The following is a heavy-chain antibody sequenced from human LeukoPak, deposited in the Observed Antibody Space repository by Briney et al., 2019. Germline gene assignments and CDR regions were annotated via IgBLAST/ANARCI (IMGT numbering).Heavy chain of an antibody. J-gene: IGHJ5*02. D-gene: IGHD3-22*01. V-gene: IGHV7-4-1*02. CDR1: GYTFTSYA. CDR2: INTNTGNP. CDR3: AREVPYYYDSSGYSP. Sequence: ASVKVSCKASGYTFTSYAMNWVRQAPGQGLEWMGWINTNTGNPTYAQGFTGRFVFSLDTSVSTAYLQVSSLKAEDTAVYYCAREVPYYYDSSGYSPWGQGTLVTVSS.